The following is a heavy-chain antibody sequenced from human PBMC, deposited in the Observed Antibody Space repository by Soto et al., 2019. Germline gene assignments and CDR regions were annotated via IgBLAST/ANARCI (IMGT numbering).Heavy chain of an antibody. J-gene: IGHJ4*02. Sequence: EVQLLESGGGLVQPGGSLRLSCAASGFTFSSYAMSWVRQAPGKGLEWVSAISGSGGSTYYADSVKGRFTISRDNSKNTLYLQMNRLRAEDTAVYYCAKRAGNYYDSSGYYYNYWGQGTLVTVSS. V-gene: IGHV3-23*01. CDR1: GFTFSSYA. CDR3: AKRAGNYYDSSGYYYNY. CDR2: ISGSGGST. D-gene: IGHD3-22*01.